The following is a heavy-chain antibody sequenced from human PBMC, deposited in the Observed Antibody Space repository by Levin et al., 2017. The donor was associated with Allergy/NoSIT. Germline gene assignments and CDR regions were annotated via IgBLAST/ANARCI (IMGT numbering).Heavy chain of an antibody. D-gene: IGHD3-22*01. V-gene: IGHV3-23*01. Sequence: GGSLRLSCAASGFAFSSYAMNWVRQAPGKGLEWVSGISGSGGRTYYADSVQGRFTISRDNSKNTLYLQMNSLRAEDTAVYYCAKGGYYSDNSGYYQLAKIFDCWGQGTLVTVSS. CDR3: AKGGYYSDNSGYYQLAKIFDC. CDR1: GFAFSSYA. J-gene: IGHJ4*02. CDR2: ISGSGGRT.